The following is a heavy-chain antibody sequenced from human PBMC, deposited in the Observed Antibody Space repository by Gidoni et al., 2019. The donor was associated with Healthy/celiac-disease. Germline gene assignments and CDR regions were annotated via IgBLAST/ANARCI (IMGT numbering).Heavy chain of an antibody. CDR2: INHSGST. Sequence: QVQLQQWGAGLLKPSETLSLTCAVYGGSFSGYYWSWIRQPPGKGLEWIGEINHSGSTNYNPSLKSRVTISVDTSKNQFSLKLSSVTAADTAVYYWARGDSWFGLRYWGQGTLVTVSS. CDR3: ARGDSWFGLRY. D-gene: IGHD3-10*01. J-gene: IGHJ4*02. V-gene: IGHV4-34*01. CDR1: GGSFSGYY.